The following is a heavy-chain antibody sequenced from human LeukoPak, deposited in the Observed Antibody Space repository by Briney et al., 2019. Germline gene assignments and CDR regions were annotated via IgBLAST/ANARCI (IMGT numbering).Heavy chain of an antibody. J-gene: IGHJ6*03. CDR1: GYTFTSYG. V-gene: IGHV1-18*01. CDR2: ISAYNGNT. D-gene: IGHD6-13*01. CDR3: ARDPAGYSSSWYRSMSPYYYYMDV. Sequence: GASVKVSCKASGYTFTSYGISWVRQAPGQGLEWMGWISAYNGNTNYAQKLQGRVTMTTDTSTSTAYMELRSLRSDDTAVYYCARDPAGYSSSWYRSMSPYYYYMDVWGKGTTVTVSS.